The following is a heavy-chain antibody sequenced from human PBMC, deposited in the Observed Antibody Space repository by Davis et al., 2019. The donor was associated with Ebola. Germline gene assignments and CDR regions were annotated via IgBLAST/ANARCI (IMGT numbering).Heavy chain of an antibody. D-gene: IGHD4-17*01. V-gene: IGHV3-48*02. Sequence: PGGSLRLSCAASGFTFSSYSMNWVRQAPGKGLEWVSYISSSSSTIYYADSVKGRFTISRDNAKNSLYLQMNSLRDEDTAVYYCARTTVRGDYYYYYGMDVWGQGTTVTVSS. CDR3: ARTTVRGDYYYYYGMDV. CDR1: GFTFSSYS. CDR2: ISSSSSTI. J-gene: IGHJ6*02.